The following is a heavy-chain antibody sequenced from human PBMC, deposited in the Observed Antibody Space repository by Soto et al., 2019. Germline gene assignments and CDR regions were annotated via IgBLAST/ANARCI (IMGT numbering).Heavy chain of an antibody. CDR2: IKQDGSEK. CDR3: ARASSSWYSTNFDY. D-gene: IGHD6-13*01. V-gene: IGHV3-7*01. CDR1: GFTFSSYW. J-gene: IGHJ4*02. Sequence: GGSLRLSCAASGFTFSSYWMSWVRQAPGKVLEWVANIKQDGSEKYYVDSVKGRFTISRDNAKNSLYLQMNSLRAEDTAVYYCARASSSWYSTNFDYWGQGTLVTVSS.